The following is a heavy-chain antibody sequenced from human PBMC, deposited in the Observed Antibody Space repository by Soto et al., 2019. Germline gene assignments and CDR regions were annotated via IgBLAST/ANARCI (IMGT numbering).Heavy chain of an antibody. Sequence: QITLKESGPPLVKPTQTLTLTCTFSGFSLTTSGVSVGWIRQPPGKALEWLALIHWDDDKRYSPSLKSRLTIXXDXSXXQVVLTMTNVDPVDTATYYCAHRLPHYYDSSGYIDWGQGTLVTVSS. V-gene: IGHV2-5*02. CDR1: GFSLTTSGVS. CDR3: AHRLPHYYDSSGYID. D-gene: IGHD3-22*01. CDR2: IHWDDDK. J-gene: IGHJ4*02.